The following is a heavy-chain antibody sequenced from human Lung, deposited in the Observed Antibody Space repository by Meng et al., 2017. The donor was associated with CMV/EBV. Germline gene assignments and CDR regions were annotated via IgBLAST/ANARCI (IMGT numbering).Heavy chain of an antibody. CDR2: INPNSGDT. V-gene: IGHV1-2*02. D-gene: IGHD4-17*01. Sequence: SVXVSXXTFGYTFTGYYIHWVRQAPGPGLEWMGWINPNSGDTTYAQNFQGRVTMTRDTSITTAYMELSRLRSDDTAVYYCARLDDYGDTSKCDFWGQGTXVTVSS. CDR1: GYTFTGYY. CDR3: ARLDDYGDTSKCDF. J-gene: IGHJ6*02.